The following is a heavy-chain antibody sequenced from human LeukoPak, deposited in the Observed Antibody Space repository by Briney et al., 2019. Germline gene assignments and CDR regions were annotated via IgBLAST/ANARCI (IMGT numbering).Heavy chain of an antibody. J-gene: IGHJ4*02. D-gene: IGHD2-2*01. CDR2: ISSSSSYI. V-gene: IGHV3-21*01. Sequence: PGGCLRLSCAASGFTFSSYSMNWVRQAPGKGLEWVSSISSSSSYIYYADSVKGRFTISRDNAKNSLYLQMNSLRAEDTAVYYCARDPRYCSSISCPPGGYWGQGTLVTVSS. CDR3: ARDPRYCSSISCPPGGY. CDR1: GFTFSSYS.